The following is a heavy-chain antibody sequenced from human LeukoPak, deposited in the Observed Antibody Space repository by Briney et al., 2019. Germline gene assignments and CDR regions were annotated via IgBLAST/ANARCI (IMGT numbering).Heavy chain of an antibody. Sequence: SVKVSCKASGGTFSSYAISWVRQAPGQGLEWMGGIIPIFGTADYAQKFQGRVTITADESTSTAYMELNRLRSDDTAVYYCARDMDSGPDFFDYWGLGTLVTVSS. CDR1: GGTFSSYA. CDR3: ARDMDSGPDFFDY. D-gene: IGHD1-26*01. J-gene: IGHJ4*02. CDR2: IIPIFGTA. V-gene: IGHV1-69*13.